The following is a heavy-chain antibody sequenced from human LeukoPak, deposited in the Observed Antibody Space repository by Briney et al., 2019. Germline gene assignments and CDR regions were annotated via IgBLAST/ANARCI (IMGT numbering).Heavy chain of an antibody. CDR3: ARDTGGGYSCYDC. CDR2: IKQDGSEK. V-gene: IGHV3-7*01. J-gene: IGHJ4*02. CDR1: GFTFSSYL. Sequence: PGGSLRLSCAASGFTFSSYLMTWIRQAPGKGLEWVANIKQDGSEKYYVDSVKGRFTISRDNAKNSLYLQMNSLRAEDTAVYYCARDTGGGYSCYDCWGQGTMVTASS. D-gene: IGHD5-18*01.